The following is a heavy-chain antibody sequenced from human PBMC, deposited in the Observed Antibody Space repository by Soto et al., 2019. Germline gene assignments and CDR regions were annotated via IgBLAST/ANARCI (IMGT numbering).Heavy chain of an antibody. Sequence: SETLSLTCTVSGGSVSSGSYYWSWIRQPPGKGLEWIGYIYNSGSTKYNPSLKSRVTISVDTSKNQFSLKLSSVTAADTAVYYCARGTYYFDYWGQGTLVTVSS. J-gene: IGHJ4*02. CDR2: IYNSGST. CDR1: GGSVSSGSYY. D-gene: IGHD3-10*01. CDR3: ARGTYYFDY. V-gene: IGHV4-61*01.